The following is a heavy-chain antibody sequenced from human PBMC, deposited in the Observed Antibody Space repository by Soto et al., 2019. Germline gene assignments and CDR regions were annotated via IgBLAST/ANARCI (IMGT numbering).Heavy chain of an antibody. Sequence: GGSLRLSCAGSGFPFSTYEMNWVRQAPGKGLEWIAHITTSGSDMNYADSVKGRFTISRDNSKSSVFLQMNSLRAEDTAVYYCARAQSSCSGYSSSWRQGTPVTVSS. CDR3: ARAQSSCSGYSSS. CDR2: ITTSGSDM. V-gene: IGHV3-48*03. CDR1: GFPFSTYE. J-gene: IGHJ5*02. D-gene: IGHD3-22*01.